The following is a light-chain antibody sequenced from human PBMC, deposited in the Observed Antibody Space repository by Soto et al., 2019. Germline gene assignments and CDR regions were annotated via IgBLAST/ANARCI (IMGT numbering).Light chain of an antibody. V-gene: IGKV1-5*01. CDR3: PQYHTSSIP. J-gene: IGKJ5*01. CDR1: QTISSW. CDR2: DAS. Sequence: GDRVTITWRDSQTISSWLAWYQQKPGKAPTLLIYDASTLERGVPSRFGRTGAGSACTRTIDSLQPDDVQTYCCPQYHTSSIPFGQGTRLEIK.